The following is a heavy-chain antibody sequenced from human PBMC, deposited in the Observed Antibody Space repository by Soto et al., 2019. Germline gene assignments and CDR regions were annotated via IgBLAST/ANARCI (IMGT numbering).Heavy chain of an antibody. J-gene: IGHJ6*02. CDR3: ARWGYCSSTSCYVPYYYYYYGMDV. V-gene: IGHV1-3*01. CDR1: GYTFTSYA. D-gene: IGHD2-2*01. Sequence: ASVKVSCKASGYTFTSYAMHWVRQAPGQRLEWMGWINAGNGNTKYSQKFQGRVTITRDTSASTAYMELSSLRSEDTAVYYCARWGYCSSTSCYVPYYYYYYGMDVWAQRTTVTVSS. CDR2: INAGNGNT.